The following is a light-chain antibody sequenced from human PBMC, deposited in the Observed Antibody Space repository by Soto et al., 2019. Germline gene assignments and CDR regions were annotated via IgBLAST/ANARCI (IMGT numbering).Light chain of an antibody. CDR1: SRHSSYI. V-gene: IGLV4-60*02. CDR3: ETWDTNTRV. Sequence: QSVLTQSSSASASLGSSVKLTCTLSSRHSSYIIAWHQQQPGKAPRSLMKLEGSGSYNKGSGVPDRFSGSSSGADRYLTISNLQFEDEADYYCETWDTNTRVFGGGTKLTVL. CDR2: LEGSGSY. J-gene: IGLJ3*02.